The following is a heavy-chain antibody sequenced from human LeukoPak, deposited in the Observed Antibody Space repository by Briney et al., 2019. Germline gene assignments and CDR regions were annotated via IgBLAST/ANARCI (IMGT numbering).Heavy chain of an antibody. CDR2: IYTSGST. D-gene: IGHD3-10*01. J-gene: IGHJ3*02. V-gene: IGHV4-4*07. Sequence: PSETLSLTCTVSGGSISSYYWSWIRQPAGKGLEWIGRIYTSGSTNYNPSLKSRVTISLDTSRNQFSLKLNSVTAADTAVYYCAKSNGYGLVDIWGQGTMVTVFS. CDR3: AKSNGYGLVDI. CDR1: GGSISSYY.